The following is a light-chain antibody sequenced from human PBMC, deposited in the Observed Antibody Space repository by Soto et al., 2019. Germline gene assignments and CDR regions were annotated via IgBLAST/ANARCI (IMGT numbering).Light chain of an antibody. CDR3: SALDDSLNGVV. CDR1: SSNIGSNT. CDR2: SNN. J-gene: IGLJ2*01. V-gene: IGLV1-44*01. Sequence: QSVLTQPPSASGTPGQRVTISCSGSSSNIGSNTVNWYQQLPGTAPKLLIYSNNQRPSGVPDRFSGSKSGTSASLAISGLQSEDEDDYYCSALDDSLNGVVFGGGTKLTVL.